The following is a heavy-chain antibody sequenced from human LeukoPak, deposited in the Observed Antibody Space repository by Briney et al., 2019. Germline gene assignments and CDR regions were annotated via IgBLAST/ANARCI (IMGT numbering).Heavy chain of an antibody. V-gene: IGHV3-23*01. CDR2: ISASGGST. D-gene: IGHD3-16*01. Sequence: PGGSLRLSCAASGFAFSTYGMSWVRQAPGKGLEWVSIISASGGSTYYADSVKGRFTISRDNSKNTLYLQMNSLRAEDTAVYYCAKSTNQYYDYLLNGFDIWGQGTMVTVSS. J-gene: IGHJ3*02. CDR1: GFAFSTYG. CDR3: AKSTNQYYDYLLNGFDI.